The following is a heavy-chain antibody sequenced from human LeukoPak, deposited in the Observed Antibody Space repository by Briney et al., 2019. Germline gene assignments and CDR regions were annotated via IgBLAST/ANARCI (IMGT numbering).Heavy chain of an antibody. Sequence: GGSLRLSCKASGFTFSSYAMSWVRQGPGKGLEWVSAMSGIGGTTYYADSVKGRFTISRDNSKNTLNLQINSLRADDTAVYYCAKVWGVDYDFWSGYYGDWGQGTLVTVSS. CDR1: GFTFSSYA. CDR3: AKVWGVDYDFWSGYYGD. CDR2: MSGIGGTT. V-gene: IGHV3-23*01. D-gene: IGHD3-3*01. J-gene: IGHJ4*02.